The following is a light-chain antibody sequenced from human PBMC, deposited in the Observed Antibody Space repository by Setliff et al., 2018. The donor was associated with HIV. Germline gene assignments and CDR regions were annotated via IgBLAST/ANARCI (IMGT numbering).Light chain of an antibody. J-gene: IGLJ1*01. Sequence: SYELTQPPSVSVAPGQTARIPCGGNNIGSKTVHWYQQKPGQAPVVVIFYNRDRPSGIPERFSGSNSGNTATLTISRVEGGDEAAYYCQVWDNTNDHYVFGTGTKGTV. CDR3: QVWDNTNDHYV. V-gene: IGLV3-21*04. CDR2: YNR. CDR1: NIGSKT.